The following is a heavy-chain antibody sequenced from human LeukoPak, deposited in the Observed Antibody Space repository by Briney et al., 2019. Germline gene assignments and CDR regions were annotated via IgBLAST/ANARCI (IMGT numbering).Heavy chain of an antibody. D-gene: IGHD3-22*01. J-gene: IGHJ4*02. V-gene: IGHV3-20*04. CDR3: ARGLAYYYDSSGYYYESYFDY. CDR2: INWNGGST. CDR1: GFTFDDYG. Sequence: GGSLRLSCAASGFTFDDYGMGWVRQAPGKGLEWVSGINWNGGSTGYADSVKGRFTISRDSAKNSLYLQMNSLRAEDTALYYCARGLAYYYDSSGYYYESYFDYWGQGTLVTVSS.